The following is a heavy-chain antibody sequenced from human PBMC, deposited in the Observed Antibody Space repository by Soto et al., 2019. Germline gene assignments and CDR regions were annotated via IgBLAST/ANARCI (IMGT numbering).Heavy chain of an antibody. D-gene: IGHD2-2*01. CDR1: GYTFTSFG. Sequence: ASVKVSCKASGYTFTSFGINWVRQAPGQGLEWMGWISGYKDNTNHAQKFQGRVTMTTDKSISTAYLQWSSLKASDTAMYYCARADLVARGSDYWGQGTLVTVSS. J-gene: IGHJ4*02. CDR2: ISGYKDNT. CDR3: ARADLVARGSDY. V-gene: IGHV1-18*04.